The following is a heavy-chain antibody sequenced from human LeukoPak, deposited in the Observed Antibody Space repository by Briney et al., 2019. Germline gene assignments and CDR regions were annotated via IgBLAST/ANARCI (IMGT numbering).Heavy chain of an antibody. CDR1: GGSMRTDY. CDR2: IDYSRST. V-gene: IGHV4-59*08. D-gene: IGHD3-3*01. CDR3: ARHGSSSDLWSDSFDH. J-gene: IGHJ4*02. Sequence: SETLSLTCTVSGGSMRTDYWSWIRQSPGKGLEWIAYIDYSRSTNYNPSLKSRVTMSVDSSKNQFSLNLTSVTAADTAVYYCARHGSSSDLWSDSFDHWGQGTLVTVSS.